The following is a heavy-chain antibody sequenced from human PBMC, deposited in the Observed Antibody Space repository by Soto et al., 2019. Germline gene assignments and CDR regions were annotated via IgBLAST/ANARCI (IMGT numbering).Heavy chain of an antibody. V-gene: IGHV3-30*18. D-gene: IGHD2-2*01. CDR2: IAHDGSNK. J-gene: IGHJ4*02. CDR1: GFTFSAYG. CDR3: AKLGYCSSTSCFDY. Sequence: GGSLRLSCAASGFTFSAYGIHWVRQAPGKGLEWVAVIAHDGSNKYYADSVKGRFTISRDNSKNTLYLQMNSLRAEDTAVYYCAKLGYCSSTSCFDYRGQGTLVTVSS.